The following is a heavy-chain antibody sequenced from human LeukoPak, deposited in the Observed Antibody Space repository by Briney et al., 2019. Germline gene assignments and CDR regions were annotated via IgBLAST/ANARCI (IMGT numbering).Heavy chain of an antibody. Sequence: GESLKISCKGSGYNFANYWIAWVRQMPGKGLEWMGIIHPGNSDIRYSPSFQGQVTISADKSISTAYLQWSSLKASDTAIYYCARAPTGFPNWFDPWGQGTLDTVSS. D-gene: IGHD2-8*02. V-gene: IGHV5-51*01. CDR1: GYNFANYW. CDR2: IHPGNSDI. CDR3: ARAPTGFPNWFDP. J-gene: IGHJ5*02.